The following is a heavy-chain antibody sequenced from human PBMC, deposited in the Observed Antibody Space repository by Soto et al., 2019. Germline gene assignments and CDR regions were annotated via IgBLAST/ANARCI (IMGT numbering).Heavy chain of an antibody. CDR3: AKDRGPCSGNKCSSLYYYYGMDV. J-gene: IGHJ6*02. Sequence: LRLSCEASGFKFGDYAMHWVRQAPGKGLEWVSGVSWNSEIVGYADSVKGRFTISRDDAKNSLYLEMNSLRTEDTALYYCAKDRGPCSGNKCSSLYYYYGMDVWGQGTTVTVSS. V-gene: IGHV3-9*01. CDR1: GFKFGDYA. CDR2: VSWNSEIV. D-gene: IGHD2-15*01.